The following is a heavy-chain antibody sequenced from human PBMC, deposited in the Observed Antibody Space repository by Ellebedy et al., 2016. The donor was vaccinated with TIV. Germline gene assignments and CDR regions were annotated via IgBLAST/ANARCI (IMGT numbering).Heavy chain of an antibody. Sequence: GGSLRLSXVASGFTFSDFYMAWIRQAPGRGLKLVSYISGTSSHISYADSVRGRFTVSRDSAGNSLYLQMNGLTVDDTALYFCARTRGGEFDFWGQGSLVTVSS. D-gene: IGHD3-10*01. CDR2: ISGTSSHI. V-gene: IGHV3-11*06. CDR3: ARTRGGEFDF. CDR1: GFTFSDFY. J-gene: IGHJ4*02.